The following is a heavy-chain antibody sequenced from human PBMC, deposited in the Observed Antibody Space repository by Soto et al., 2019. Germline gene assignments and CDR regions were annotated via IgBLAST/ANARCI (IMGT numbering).Heavy chain of an antibody. CDR3: AKDGETIFGVVIFDY. CDR1: GFTLTSYA. D-gene: IGHD3-3*01. CDR2: ISGGGDIT. Sequence: GGSLRLSCAASGFTLTSYAMSWVRQAPGKGLECVSFISGGGDITYYADSVKGRFTISRDTSTNTLYLQMNSLRAEDTALYYCAKDGETIFGVVIFDYWGQGTLVTVSS. V-gene: IGHV3-23*01. J-gene: IGHJ4*02.